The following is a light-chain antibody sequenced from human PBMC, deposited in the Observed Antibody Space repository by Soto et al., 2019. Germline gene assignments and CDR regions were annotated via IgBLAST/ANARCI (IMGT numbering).Light chain of an antibody. J-gene: IGKJ4*01. Sequence: AIRMTQSPSSFSASTGDRVTITCRASQGISSYLAWYQQKPGKAHKLLIYAASTLQSGVPSRFSGSGSGTDFTLTISCLQSEDFATYYCQQYYXXXLTXGGG. CDR2: AAS. CDR3: QQYYXXXLT. V-gene: IGKV1-8*01. CDR1: QGISSY.